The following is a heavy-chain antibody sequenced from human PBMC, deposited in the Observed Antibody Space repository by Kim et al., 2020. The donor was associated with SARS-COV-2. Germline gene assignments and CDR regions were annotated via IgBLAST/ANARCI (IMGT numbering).Heavy chain of an antibody. CDR3: ARDLGSSGRFGY. J-gene: IGHJ4*02. D-gene: IGHD6-19*01. CDR1: GFTFSTYS. CDR2: ISSSSSYI. V-gene: IGHV3-21*01. Sequence: GGSLRLSCAASGFTFSTYSMNWVRQAPGKGLEWVSFISSSSSYIYYADSVKGRFTISRDNAKNSLYLQMNSLRAEDTAVYYCARDLGSSGRFGYWGQGTLVTVSS.